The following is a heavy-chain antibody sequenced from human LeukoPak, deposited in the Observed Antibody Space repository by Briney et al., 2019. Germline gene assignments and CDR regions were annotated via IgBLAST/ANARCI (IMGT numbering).Heavy chain of an antibody. V-gene: IGHV4-39*07. D-gene: IGHD4-17*01. CDR3: ARDVTRYGANDY. Sequence: SETLSLTRTVSGGSISSSSYYWGWIRQPPGKGLEWIGSIYYSGSTYYNPSLKSRVTISVDTSKNQFSLKLSSVTAADTAVYYCARDVTRYGANDYWGQGTLVTVSS. CDR1: GGSISSSSYY. J-gene: IGHJ4*02. CDR2: IYYSGST.